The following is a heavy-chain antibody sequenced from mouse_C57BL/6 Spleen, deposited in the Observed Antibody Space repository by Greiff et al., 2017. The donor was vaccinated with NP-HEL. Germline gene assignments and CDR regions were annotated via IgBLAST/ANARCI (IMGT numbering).Heavy chain of an antibody. CDR1: GFTFSSYA. CDR3: ARDSKRGYSNYVNWYFDV. CDR2: ISDGGSYT. V-gene: IGHV5-4*01. Sequence: EVQVVESGGGLVKPGGSLKLSCAASGFTFSSYAMSWVRQTPEKRLEWVATISDGGSYTYYPDNVKGRFTISRDNAKNNLYLQMSHLKSEDTAMYYCARDSKRGYSNYVNWYFDVWGTGTTVTVSS. J-gene: IGHJ1*03. D-gene: IGHD2-5*01.